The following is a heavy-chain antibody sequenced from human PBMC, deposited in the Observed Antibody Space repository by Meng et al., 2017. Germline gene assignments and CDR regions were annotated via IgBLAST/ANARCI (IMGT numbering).Heavy chain of an antibody. J-gene: IGHJ6*02. D-gene: IGHD6-13*01. CDR3: ARERPGIAAAGYPKTYYYYGMDV. CDR1: GFTFSSYW. V-gene: IGHV3-74*01. CDR2: INSDGSST. Sequence: GESLKISCAASGFTFSSYWMHWVRQAPGKGLVWVSRINSDGSSTSYADSVKGRFTISRDNAKNTLYLQMNSLRAEDTAVYYCARERPGIAAAGYPKTYYYYGMDVCGQGITVTSSS.